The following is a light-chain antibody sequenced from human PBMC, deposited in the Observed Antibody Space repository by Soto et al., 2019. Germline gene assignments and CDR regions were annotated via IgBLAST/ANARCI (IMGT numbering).Light chain of an antibody. CDR3: QQSRNWPLT. CDR1: QSVSSN. V-gene: IGKV3-11*01. Sequence: EIVLTQSPATLSLSPGERATLSCRASQSVSSNLAWYQQKPGQAPRLLIYDASNRATGIPVRFSGSGSGTDFTLTISSLEPADLAVYYCQQSRNWPLTFGGGTKVEIK. J-gene: IGKJ4*01. CDR2: DAS.